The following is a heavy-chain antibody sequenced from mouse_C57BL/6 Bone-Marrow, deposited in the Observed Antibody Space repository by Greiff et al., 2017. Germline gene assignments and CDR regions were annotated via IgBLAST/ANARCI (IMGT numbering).Heavy chain of an antibody. Sequence: VQLQQSGAELVRPGASVKLSCTASGFNIKDDYMHWVKQRPEQGLEWIGWIDPENGDTEYASKFQGKATITADTSSNTAYLLLSSLTSEDTAVYYCTAGNYDYEYLDYWGQGTTLTVSS. CDR1: GFNIKDDY. CDR2: IDPENGDT. J-gene: IGHJ2*01. CDR3: TAGNYDYEYLDY. D-gene: IGHD2-4*01. V-gene: IGHV14-4*01.